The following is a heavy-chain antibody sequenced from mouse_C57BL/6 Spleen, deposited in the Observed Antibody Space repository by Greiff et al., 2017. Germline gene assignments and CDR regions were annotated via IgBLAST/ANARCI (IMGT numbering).Heavy chain of an antibody. V-gene: IGHV1-39*01. Sequence: VQLQQSGPELVKPGASVKISCKASGYSFTDYNMNWVKQSNGKSLEGIGVINPNYGTTSYNQKFKGKATLTVDQSSSPPYMQLNSLTSEDSAVYYCASRNWDRGRYFDYWGQGTTLTVSS. CDR2: INPNYGTT. D-gene: IGHD4-1*02. CDR3: ASRNWDRGRYFDY. CDR1: GYSFTDYN. J-gene: IGHJ2*01.